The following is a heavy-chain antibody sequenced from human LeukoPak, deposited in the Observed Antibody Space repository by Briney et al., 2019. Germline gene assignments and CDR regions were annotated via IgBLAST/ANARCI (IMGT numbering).Heavy chain of an antibody. CDR3: ARITGSYYKFRTYFDY. J-gene: IGHJ4*02. D-gene: IGHD3-10*01. Sequence: PSETLSLTCAVYGGSFSGYYWSWIRQPPGKGLEWIGEINHSGSTNYNPSLKSRVTISVDTSKNQFSLKLSSVTAADTAVYYCARITGSYYKFRTYFDYWGQGTLVTVSS. V-gene: IGHV4-34*01. CDR2: INHSGST. CDR1: GGSFSGYY.